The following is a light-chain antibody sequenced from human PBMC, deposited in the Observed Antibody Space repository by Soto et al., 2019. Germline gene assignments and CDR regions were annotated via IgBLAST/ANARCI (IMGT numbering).Light chain of an antibody. V-gene: IGKV3-20*01. J-gene: IGKJ4*01. CDR1: QSVSSSY. Sequence: EIVLTQSPGTLSLSPGERATLSCRASQSVSSSYLAWYQQKPGQAPRLLIYGTSSRATGIPDRFSGSGSGTYFTLIISRLEPEDFAVYFCQHYVGSPFGGGTKVEIK. CDR3: QHYVGSP. CDR2: GTS.